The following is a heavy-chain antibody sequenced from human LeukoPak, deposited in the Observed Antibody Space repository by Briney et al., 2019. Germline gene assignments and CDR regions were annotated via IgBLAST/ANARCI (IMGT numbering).Heavy chain of an antibody. Sequence: PSETLSLTCTVSGGSISSYYWSWIRQPPGNGLEWIGYIYYSGSTNYNPSLKSRVTISVDTSKNQFSLKLSSVTAADTAVYYCARLGYCSSTSCLHPSYNWLDPWGQGTLVTVSS. CDR2: IYYSGST. V-gene: IGHV4-59*08. D-gene: IGHD2-2*01. CDR1: GGSISSYY. CDR3: ARLGYCSSTSCLHPSYNWLDP. J-gene: IGHJ5*02.